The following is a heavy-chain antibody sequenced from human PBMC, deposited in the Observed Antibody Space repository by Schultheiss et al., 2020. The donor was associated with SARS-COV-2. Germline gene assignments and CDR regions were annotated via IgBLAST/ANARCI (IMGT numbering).Heavy chain of an antibody. CDR1: GFTFSSYW. D-gene: IGHD5-24*01. Sequence: GESLKISCAASGFTFSSYWMHWVRQAPGKGLVWVSRINSDGSSTSYADSVKGRFTISRDNAKNSLYLQMNSLRAEDTAVYYCARDGGHVEMATIAKYYFDYWGQGTLVTVSS. CDR2: INSDGSST. CDR3: ARDGGHVEMATIAKYYFDY. V-gene: IGHV3-74*01. J-gene: IGHJ4*02.